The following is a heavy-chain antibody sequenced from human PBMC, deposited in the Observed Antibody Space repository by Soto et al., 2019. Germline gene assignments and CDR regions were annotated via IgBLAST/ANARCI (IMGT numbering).Heavy chain of an antibody. CDR1: GFTFSSYS. V-gene: IGHV3-48*01. CDR3: VRDHINAFDM. D-gene: IGHD2-21*01. J-gene: IGHJ3*02. CDR2: IRGVSDVI. Sequence: EVHLVESGGELVQPGGSLRLSCVASGFTFSSYSMNWVRQVPGKGLEWVSYIRGVSDVIYYADSVKGRFTISRDNAKNSLYLQMNSLRAEDTAVYYCVRDHINAFDMWGQGTMVTVSS.